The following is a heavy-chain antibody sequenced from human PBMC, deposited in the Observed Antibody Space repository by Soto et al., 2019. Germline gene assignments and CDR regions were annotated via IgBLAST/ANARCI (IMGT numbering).Heavy chain of an antibody. Sequence: GGSLRLSCAASGFTFSSYGMHWVRQAPGKGLEWVAVISYDGSNKYYADSVKGRFTISRDSSKNTLYLQMDSLRAEDTAVYYCAKGVTDSYGSSYYYYGMDVWGQENTVTVSS. D-gene: IGHD5-18*01. V-gene: IGHV3-30*18. CDR2: ISYDGSNK. CDR3: AKGVTDSYGSSYYYYGMDV. J-gene: IGHJ6*02. CDR1: GFTFSSYG.